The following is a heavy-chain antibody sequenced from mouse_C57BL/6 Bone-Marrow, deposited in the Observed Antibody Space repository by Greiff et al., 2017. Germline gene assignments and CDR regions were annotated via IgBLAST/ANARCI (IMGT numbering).Heavy chain of an antibody. V-gene: IGHV1-69*01. CDR1: GYTFTSYW. CDR2: IDPSGSYT. J-gene: IGHJ2*01. CDR3: ARWYYGSKDY. Sequence: QVQLQQPGAELVMPGASVKLSCKASGYTFTSYWMHWVKQRPGQGLEWIGDIDPSGSYTKYNQQFKGQFTLTVDQSSSTAYMQISSLTSEDSAVYYFARWYYGSKDYWGQGTTLTVSS. D-gene: IGHD1-1*01.